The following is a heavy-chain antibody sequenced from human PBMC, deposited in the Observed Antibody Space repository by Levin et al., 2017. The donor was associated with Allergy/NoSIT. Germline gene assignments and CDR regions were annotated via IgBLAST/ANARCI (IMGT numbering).Heavy chain of an antibody. J-gene: IGHJ4*02. CDR3: ARDGLFDY. D-gene: IGHD3/OR15-3a*01. CDR1: GFSFDNYA. CDR2: ISRSGATT. V-gene: IGHV3-23*01. Sequence: PSETLSLTCAASGFSFDNYAMNWVRQAPGKGPEWISDISRSGATTSYAESVKGRFTISRDNSRNTLYLQMNNLRTDDSALYYCARDGLFDYWGRGTLVTVSS.